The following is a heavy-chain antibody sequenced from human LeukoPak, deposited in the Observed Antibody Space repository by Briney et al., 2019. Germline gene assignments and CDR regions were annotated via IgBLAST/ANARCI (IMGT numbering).Heavy chain of an antibody. V-gene: IGHV1-69*04. CDR1: GGTFSSYA. Sequence: GASVKVSCKASGGTFSSYAISWVRQAPGQGLEWMGRIIPILGIANYAQKFQGRVTITADKSTSTAYMELSSLRSEDTAVYYCARESQVTSGLFDYWGQGTLVTVSS. CDR2: IIPILGIA. CDR3: ARESQVTSGLFDY. D-gene: IGHD4-17*01. J-gene: IGHJ4*02.